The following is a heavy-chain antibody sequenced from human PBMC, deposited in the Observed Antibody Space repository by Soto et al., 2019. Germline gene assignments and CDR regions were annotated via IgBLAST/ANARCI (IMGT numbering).Heavy chain of an antibody. Sequence: PSETLSLTCTVSGGSISSGDYYWSWIRQPPGKGLEWIGYIYYSGSTYYNPSLKSRVTISVDTSKNQFSLKLSSVTAADTAVYYCATDVGEEYSSSSRGFYFDYWGQGTLVTVSS. D-gene: IGHD6-6*01. CDR3: ATDVGEEYSSSSRGFYFDY. CDR1: GGSISSGDYY. V-gene: IGHV4-30-4*01. CDR2: IYYSGST. J-gene: IGHJ4*02.